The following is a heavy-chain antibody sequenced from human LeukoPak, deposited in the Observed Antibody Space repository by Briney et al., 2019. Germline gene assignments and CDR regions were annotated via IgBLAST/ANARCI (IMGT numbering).Heavy chain of an antibody. CDR1: GFTFSSYW. CDR3: AKDGYDFWSGFSPTYYYMDV. J-gene: IGHJ6*03. Sequence: GGSLRLSCAASGFTFSSYWMSWVRQAPGKGLEWVSAISGSGGSTYYADSVKGRFTISRDNSKNTLYLQMNSLRAEDTAVYYCAKDGYDFWSGFSPTYYYMDVWGKGTTVTVSS. D-gene: IGHD3-3*01. CDR2: ISGSGGST. V-gene: IGHV3-23*01.